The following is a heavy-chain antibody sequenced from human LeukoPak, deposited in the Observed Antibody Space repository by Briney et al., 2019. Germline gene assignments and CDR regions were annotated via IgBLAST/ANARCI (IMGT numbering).Heavy chain of an antibody. CDR3: ARDGTAAGLYFDL. CDR1: GFTFTDYW. Sequence: GGSLRLSCGVSGFTFTDYWMNWVRQAPGKGPEWVAGIRQDGSEKTYVDSVKGRFTISRDNTKNSLSLQLNGLRAEDTAVYYCARDGTAAGLYFDLWGQGTLVTVSS. CDR2: IRQDGSEK. J-gene: IGHJ4*01. V-gene: IGHV3-7*01. D-gene: IGHD6-13*01.